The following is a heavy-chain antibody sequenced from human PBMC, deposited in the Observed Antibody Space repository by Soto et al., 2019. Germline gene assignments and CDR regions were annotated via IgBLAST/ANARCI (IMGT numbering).Heavy chain of an antibody. CDR2: FDPEDGET. D-gene: IGHD6-6*01. CDR1: GYTLTELS. J-gene: IGHJ6*02. Sequence: ASVKVSCKVSGYTLTELSMHWVRQAPGKGLEWMGGFDPEDGETIYAQKFQGRVTMTEDTSTDTAYMKLSSLRSEDTAVFYCATLDPRFPRSSSPGYYYYGMDVWGQGTTVTVSS. V-gene: IGHV1-24*01. CDR3: ATLDPRFPRSSSPGYYYYGMDV.